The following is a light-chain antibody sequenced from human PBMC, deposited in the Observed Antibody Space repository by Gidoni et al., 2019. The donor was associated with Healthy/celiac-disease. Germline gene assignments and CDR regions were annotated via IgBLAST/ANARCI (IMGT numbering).Light chain of an antibody. V-gene: IGKV3-15*01. CDR3: QQYNNWPPWT. CDR2: GAS. CDR1: QSVSSN. Sequence: EILLPQSPATLSVSPGERATLSCRASQSVSSNLAWYQQKPGQAPRLLIYGASTRATGIPARFSGSGSGTEFTLTISSLQSEDCAVYYCQQYNNWPPWTFGQGTKVEIK. J-gene: IGKJ1*01.